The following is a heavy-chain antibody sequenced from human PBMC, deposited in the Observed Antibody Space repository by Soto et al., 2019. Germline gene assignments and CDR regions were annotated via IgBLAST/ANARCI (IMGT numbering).Heavy chain of an antibody. CDR2: ISYDGSNK. CDR3: ARGGRWNAFDI. CDR1: GFTFSSYA. Sequence: QVQLVESGGGVVQPGRSPRLSCAASGFTFSSYAMHWVRQAPGKGLEWVAVISYDGSNKYYADSVKGRFTISRDNSKNTLYLQMNSLRAEDTAVYYCARGGRWNAFDIWGQGTMVTVSS. V-gene: IGHV3-30-3*01. D-gene: IGHD2-15*01. J-gene: IGHJ3*02.